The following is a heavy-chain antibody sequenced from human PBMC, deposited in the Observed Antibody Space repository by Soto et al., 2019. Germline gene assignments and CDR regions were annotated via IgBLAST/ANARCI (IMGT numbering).Heavy chain of an antibody. D-gene: IGHD2-21*01. V-gene: IGHV3-74*01. CDR3: AKDWYSTIDY. CDR1: GCDLSNTW. J-gene: IGHJ4*02. Sequence: SRGSLRLSCAASGCDLSNTWIHWVRQIPWKGLVWVSRINNYGSSINYTDSVKGRFTISRDNAKNPLCLQMSSLSVEDTAVYYCAKDWYSTIDYWGQGTPVSVSS. CDR2: INNYGSSI.